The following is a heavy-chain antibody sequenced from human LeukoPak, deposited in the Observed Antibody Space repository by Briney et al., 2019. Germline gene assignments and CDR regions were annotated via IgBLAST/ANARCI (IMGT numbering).Heavy chain of an antibody. J-gene: IGHJ4*02. CDR2: ISFDGTNK. V-gene: IGHV3-30*03. CDR1: GFTFRSYA. CDR3: ARPPSIFGVVTTDY. D-gene: IGHD3-3*01. Sequence: PGRSLRLSCAASGFTFRSYAMHWVRQAPGKGLEWVAVISFDGTNKYYADSVKGRFTISRDNSKNTLDLQMNSLTTEDTAVYYCARPPSIFGVVTTDYWGQGSPDIVSS.